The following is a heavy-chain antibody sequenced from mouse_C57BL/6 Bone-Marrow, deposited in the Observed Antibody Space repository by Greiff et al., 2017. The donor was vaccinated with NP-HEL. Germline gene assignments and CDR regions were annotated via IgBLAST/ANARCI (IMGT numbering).Heavy chain of an antibody. D-gene: IGHD1-1*01. CDR3: ARVTPNYGSTQRTGYFDD. Sequence: QVQLQQSGAELARPGASVKLSCKASGYTFPSYGISWVKQRTGQGPEWIGEIYPRSGYTYFNEKFKGKATLTADQSSSTAYMELRSLTSEDSAVYCCARVTPNYGSTQRTGYFDDWGQGTTLTVSS. CDR1: GYTFPSYG. CDR2: IYPRSGYT. J-gene: IGHJ2*01. V-gene: IGHV1-81*01.